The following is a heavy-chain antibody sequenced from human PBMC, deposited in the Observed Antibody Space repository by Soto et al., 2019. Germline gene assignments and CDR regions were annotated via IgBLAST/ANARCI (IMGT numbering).Heavy chain of an antibody. V-gene: IGHV3-15*07. Sequence: EVQLVESGGGLVKPGGSLRLSCAASGFTFSNAWMNWVRQAPGKGLECVGRIKSETDGGATDYAAPVKGRFTISRDDSKSTLYLEMNSLKTEDTAMYYCTTQWLAYFDYWGQGTLVTVSS. D-gene: IGHD6-19*01. CDR1: GFTFSNAW. CDR2: IKSETDGGAT. J-gene: IGHJ4*02. CDR3: TTQWLAYFDY.